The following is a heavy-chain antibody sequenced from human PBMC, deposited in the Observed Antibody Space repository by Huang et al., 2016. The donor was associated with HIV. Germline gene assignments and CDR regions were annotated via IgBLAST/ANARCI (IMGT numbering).Heavy chain of an antibody. Sequence: EVQLVQSGAEVKKPGESLKISCRVSGYSFSSYWIGWVRQMPGGGLEWMGVIYPADSEIKYSPSVKYQVIISVDKSFDIAYLQWRGLRASDTATYYCARQHTGYHIFDLWGQGTTVTVSS. CDR3: ARQHTGYHIFDL. V-gene: IGHV5-51*01. D-gene: IGHD3-9*01. J-gene: IGHJ6*02. CDR1: GYSFSSYW. CDR2: IYPADSEI.